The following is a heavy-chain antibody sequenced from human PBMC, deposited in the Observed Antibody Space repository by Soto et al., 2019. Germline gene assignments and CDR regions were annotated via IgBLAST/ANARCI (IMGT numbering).Heavy chain of an antibody. CDR1: GGSISSGDYY. V-gene: IGHV4-30-4*01. CDR2: IYYSGST. D-gene: IGHD3-22*01. CDR3: ARADYYDSSGYYYAPDY. J-gene: IGHJ4*02. Sequence: PSETLSLTCTVSGGSISSGDYYWSWIRQPPGKGLEWIGYIYYSGSTYYNPSLKGRVTISVDTSKNQFSLKLSSVTAADTAVYYCARADYYDSSGYYYAPDYWGQGTLVTVSS.